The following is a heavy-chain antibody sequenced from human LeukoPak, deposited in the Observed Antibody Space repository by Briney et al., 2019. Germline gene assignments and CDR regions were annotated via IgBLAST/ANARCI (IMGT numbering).Heavy chain of an antibody. V-gene: IGHV3-53*01. Sequence: GGSLRLSCAASGFSVSNNYMSWVRQAPGKGLEWVSVIYSGGSTYYSDSVRGRFTISRDNPKNTLYLQMNSLRAEDTAVYYCARGSEGYYFDYWGQGTLVTVSS. CDR2: IYSGGST. CDR3: ARGSEGYYFDY. CDR1: GFSVSNNY. J-gene: IGHJ4*02.